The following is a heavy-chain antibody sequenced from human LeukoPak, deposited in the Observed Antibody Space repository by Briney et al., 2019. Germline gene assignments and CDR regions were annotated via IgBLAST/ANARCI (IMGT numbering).Heavy chain of an antibody. Sequence: PGGSLRLSCAASGFTFSDYYMSWIREARGKGLEWASYISSSGSTIYYADSVEGRFYISRDNAKNSLYLQMNSLRAEDTAVYYCARDTPYSSGWYGMGGSAGRSDYWGQGTLVTVSS. D-gene: IGHD6-19*01. J-gene: IGHJ4*02. V-gene: IGHV3-11*04. CDR3: ARDTPYSSGWYGMGGSAGRSDY. CDR1: GFTFSDYY. CDR2: ISSSGSTI.